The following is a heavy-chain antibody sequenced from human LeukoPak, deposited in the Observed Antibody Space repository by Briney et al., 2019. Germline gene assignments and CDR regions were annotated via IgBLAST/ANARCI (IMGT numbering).Heavy chain of an antibody. V-gene: IGHV3-11*06. Sequence: GGSLRLSCAASGFTFSDYYMSWIRQAPGKGLEWVSYISSSSSYTNYADSVKGRFTISRDNAKNSLYLQMNSLRAEDTAVYYCARGPYDILTGYSPGDYWGQGTLVTVSS. J-gene: IGHJ4*02. D-gene: IGHD3-9*01. CDR3: ARGPYDILTGYSPGDY. CDR2: ISSSSSYT. CDR1: GFTFSDYY.